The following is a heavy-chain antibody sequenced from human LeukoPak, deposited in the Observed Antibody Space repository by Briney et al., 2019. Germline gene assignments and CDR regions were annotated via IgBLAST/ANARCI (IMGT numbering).Heavy chain of an antibody. D-gene: IGHD7-27*01. CDR3: ARGPFTWGSRAFDI. Sequence: PSETLSLTCTVSGGSISSGDYYWSWIRQPPGKGLEWIGEINHSGSTNYNPSLKSRVTISVDTSKNQFSLKLSSVTAADTAVYYCARGPFTWGSRAFDIWGQGTMVTVSS. CDR2: INHSGST. CDR1: GGSISSGDYY. V-gene: IGHV4-39*07. J-gene: IGHJ3*02.